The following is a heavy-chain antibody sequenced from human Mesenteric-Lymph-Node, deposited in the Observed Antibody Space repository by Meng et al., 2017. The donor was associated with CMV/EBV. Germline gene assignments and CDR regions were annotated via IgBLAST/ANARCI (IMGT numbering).Heavy chain of an antibody. CDR2: INPNSGGT. V-gene: IGHV1-2*02. J-gene: IGHJ3*02. D-gene: IGHD3-3*01. CDR1: GYTFTGYY. CDR3: ARGITIFGVVITSVDDAFDI. Sequence: ASVKVSCKASGYTFTGYYMHWVRQAPGQGPEWMGWINPNSGGTNYAQKFQGRVTMTRDTSISTAYMELSRLRSDDTAVYYCARGITIFGVVITSVDDAFDIWGQGTMVTVSS.